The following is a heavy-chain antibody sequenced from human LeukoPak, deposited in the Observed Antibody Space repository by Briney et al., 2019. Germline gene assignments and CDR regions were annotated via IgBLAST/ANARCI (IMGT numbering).Heavy chain of an antibody. D-gene: IGHD2-21*01. CDR2: IRYDGSNK. CDR3: AKGGQAYCGGDCFIFDY. J-gene: IGHJ4*02. Sequence: PGGSLRLSCAASGFTFSSYGMHWVRQAPGKGLEWVAFIRYDGSNKYYADSVKGRFTISRDNSKNTPYLQVNSLRAEDTAVYYCAKGGQAYCGGDCFIFDYWGQGTLVTVSS. CDR1: GFTFSSYG. V-gene: IGHV3-30*02.